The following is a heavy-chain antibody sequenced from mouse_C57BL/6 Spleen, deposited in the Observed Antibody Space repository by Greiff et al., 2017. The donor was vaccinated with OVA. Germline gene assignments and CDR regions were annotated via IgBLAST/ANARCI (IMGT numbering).Heavy chain of an antibody. J-gene: IGHJ2*01. CDR2: IWSGGST. D-gene: IGHD1-2*01. CDR1: GFSLTSYG. Sequence: VQGVESGPGLVQPSQSLSITCTVSGFSLTSYGVHWVRQSPGKGLEWLGVIWSGGSTDYNAAFISRLSISKDNSKSQVFFKMNSLQADDTAIYYCARIRPSSYYFDYWGQGTTLTVSS. CDR3: ARIRPSSYYFDY. V-gene: IGHV2-2*01.